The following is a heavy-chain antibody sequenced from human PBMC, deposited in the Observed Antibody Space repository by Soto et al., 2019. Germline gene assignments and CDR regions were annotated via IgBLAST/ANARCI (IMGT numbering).Heavy chain of an antibody. CDR3: ARHTIYDFPGP. V-gene: IGHV4-31*03. D-gene: IGHD3-3*01. Sequence: SETLSLTCTVSGGSISSGGYYWSWIRQHPGKGLEWIGYIYYSGSTYYNPSLKSRDTISVETSKKQFSLKLSSVTAADTAVYYCARHTIYDFPGPWGQGTLVTVSS. CDR2: IYYSGST. CDR1: GGSISSGGYY. J-gene: IGHJ4*02.